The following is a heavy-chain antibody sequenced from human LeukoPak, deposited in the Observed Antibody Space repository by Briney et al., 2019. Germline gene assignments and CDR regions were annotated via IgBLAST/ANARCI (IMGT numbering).Heavy chain of an antibody. CDR3: ARGWTTVTTALYYFDY. CDR2: IYTSGST. CDR1: GGSISSYY. J-gene: IGHJ4*02. D-gene: IGHD4-17*01. Sequence: SETLSLTCTVSGGSISSYYWSWIRQPAGKGLEWIGRIYTSGSTNYNPSLKSRVTISVDTSKNQFSLKLSSVTAADTAVYYCARGWTTVTTALYYFDYWGQGTLVTVSS. V-gene: IGHV4-4*07.